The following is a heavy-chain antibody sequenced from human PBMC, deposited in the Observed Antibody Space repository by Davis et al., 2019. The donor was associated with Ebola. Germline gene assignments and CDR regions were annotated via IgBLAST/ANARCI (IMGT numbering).Heavy chain of an antibody. CDR2: ISDSGRST. J-gene: IGHJ5*02. D-gene: IGHD3-10*01. V-gene: IGHV3-23*01. Sequence: GGSLRLSCTASGFAFSSSVMTWVRQAPGKGLDWVSVISDSGRSTNFADSVKGRFTISRDNSKNTLYLQMNSLRADDTAVYYCAKGDYYGSGTWRSIHFDPWGQGTLVSVSS. CDR1: GFAFSSSV. CDR3: AKGDYYGSGTWRSIHFDP.